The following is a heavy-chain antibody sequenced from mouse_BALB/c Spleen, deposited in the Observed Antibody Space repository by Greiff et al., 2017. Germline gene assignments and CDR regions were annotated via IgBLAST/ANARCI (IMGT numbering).Heavy chain of an antibody. CDR1: GFTFSSFG. D-gene: IGHD1-1*01. V-gene: IGHV5-17*02. J-gene: IGHJ4*01. Sequence: EVKLVESGGGLVQPGGSRKLSCAASGFTFSSFGMHWVRQAPEKGLEWVAYISSGSSTIYYADTVKGRFTISRDNPKNTLFLQMTSLRSEDTAMYYCARDYYGSSYNYAMDYWGQGTSVTVSS. CDR3: ARDYYGSSYNYAMDY. CDR2: ISSGSSTI.